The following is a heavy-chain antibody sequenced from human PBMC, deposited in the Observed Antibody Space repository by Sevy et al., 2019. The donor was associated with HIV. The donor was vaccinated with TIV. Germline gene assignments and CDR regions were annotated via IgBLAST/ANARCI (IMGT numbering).Heavy chain of an antibody. Sequence: GGSLRLSCAASGFTFSSYAMHWVRQAPGKGLEWVAVISYDGSNKYYADSVKGRFTISRDNSKNTLYLQMNSLRAEDTAVYYWARGGVYCSGGSCYEGGFDYWGQGTLVTVSS. CDR1: GFTFSSYA. CDR2: ISYDGSNK. D-gene: IGHD2-15*01. J-gene: IGHJ4*02. CDR3: ARGGVYCSGGSCYEGGFDY. V-gene: IGHV3-30-3*01.